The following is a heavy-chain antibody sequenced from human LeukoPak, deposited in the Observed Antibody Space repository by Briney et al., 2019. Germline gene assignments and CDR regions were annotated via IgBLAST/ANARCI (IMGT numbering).Heavy chain of an antibody. V-gene: IGHV1-2*02. Sequence: ASVKVSCKASGYTFTGYYMHWARQTPGQGLEWMGWINPNSGGTNYAQKFQGRVTMTRDTSISTAYMELSRLRSDDTAVYYCARPPRNYGSGSYYPDWGQGTLVTVSS. J-gene: IGHJ4*02. CDR2: INPNSGGT. CDR1: GYTFTGYY. D-gene: IGHD3-10*01. CDR3: ARPPRNYGSGSYYPD.